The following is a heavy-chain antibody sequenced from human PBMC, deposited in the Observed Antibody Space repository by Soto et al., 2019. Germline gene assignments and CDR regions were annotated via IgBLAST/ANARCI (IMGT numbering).Heavy chain of an antibody. CDR3: ARVLPGIAAAYDAFDV. CDR2: IYYDGGT. J-gene: IGHJ3*01. D-gene: IGHD6-13*01. V-gene: IGHV4-61*01. Sequence: SETPLTCTVSGDSVISATYYWSWIRQPPGKGLEWIGYIYYDGGTTYNSSLKSRVTISTDTSRSQLSLQLTSATPADTAVYYCARVLPGIAAAYDAFDVWGQGTMVTVSS. CDR1: GDSVISATYY.